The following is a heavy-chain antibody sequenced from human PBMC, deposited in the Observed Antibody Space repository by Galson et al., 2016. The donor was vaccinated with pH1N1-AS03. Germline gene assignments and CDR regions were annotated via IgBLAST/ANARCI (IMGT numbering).Heavy chain of an antibody. CDR3: ARFRSSWTFYCGLDV. Sequence: ETLSLTCTVSGGSISSYYWTWIRQPPGKGLEWIGHIYYSGGTNYNPSLKSRVSISVDTSKNQFSLKLSSVTAADTAVYYCARFRSSWTFYCGLDVWGQGTTVTVSS. V-gene: IGHV4-59*01. J-gene: IGHJ6*02. CDR1: GGSISSYY. CDR2: IYYSGGT. D-gene: IGHD6-13*01.